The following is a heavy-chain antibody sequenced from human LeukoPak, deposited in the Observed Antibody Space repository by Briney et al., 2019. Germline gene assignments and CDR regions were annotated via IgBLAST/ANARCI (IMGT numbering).Heavy chain of an antibody. CDR2: MRYDGSNR. V-gene: IGHV3-30*02. Sequence: GGSLRLSCAASGFTFSSYGMHWVRQAPGKGLEWVAFMRYDGSNRNYADSVKGRFTISRDNSKNTLYLQMNSLRAEDTAVYYCAREDNYGDYAFDYWGQGTLVTVSS. CDR1: GFTFSSYG. D-gene: IGHD4-17*01. CDR3: AREDNYGDYAFDY. J-gene: IGHJ4*02.